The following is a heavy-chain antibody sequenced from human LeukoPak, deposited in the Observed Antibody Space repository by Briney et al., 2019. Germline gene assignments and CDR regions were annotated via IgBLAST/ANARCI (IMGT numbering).Heavy chain of an antibody. V-gene: IGHV4-31*11. CDR1: GGSISSGTHY. Sequence: PSQTLSLTCAVSGGSISSGTHYWNWIRQHPGQGLEWIGHIYNTGSAYYNPSLMSRVSISIDTSENQFSLKLSSVTAADTAVYYCASTHCASPSCYSYYSGLDVWGQGTTVIVSS. J-gene: IGHJ6*02. CDR2: IYNTGSA. CDR3: ASTHCASPSCYSYYSGLDV. D-gene: IGHD2-2*01.